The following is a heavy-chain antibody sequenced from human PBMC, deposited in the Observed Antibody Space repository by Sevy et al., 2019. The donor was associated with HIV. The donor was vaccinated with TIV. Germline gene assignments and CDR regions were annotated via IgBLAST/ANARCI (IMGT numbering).Heavy chain of an antibody. V-gene: IGHV1-24*01. CDR1: GYTLTQLS. Sequence: ASVKVSCKVSGYTLTQLSMHWVRQAPGKGLEWMGSCDPEDGKTVHAQKFQGRVTMTEETSTDIAYMELSSLRSEDTAMYYCATTKDYYDSSGSPFDYWGQGTLVTVSS. CDR3: ATTKDYYDSSGSPFDY. CDR2: CDPEDGKT. J-gene: IGHJ4*02. D-gene: IGHD3-22*01.